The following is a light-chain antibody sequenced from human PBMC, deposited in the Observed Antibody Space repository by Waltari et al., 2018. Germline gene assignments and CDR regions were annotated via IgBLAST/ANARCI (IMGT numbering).Light chain of an antibody. CDR1: QSISTS. V-gene: IGKV1-39*01. Sequence: DIQMTQSPSSLSASVGDRVTITCRASQSISTSLSWYQQKPGKAPNLLIYGASNLQSGVPSRFSGLGAGTEFTLTISSLQPEDFANYYCQQSDSLPWTFGQGTKVEIK. CDR2: GAS. J-gene: IGKJ1*01. CDR3: QQSDSLPWT.